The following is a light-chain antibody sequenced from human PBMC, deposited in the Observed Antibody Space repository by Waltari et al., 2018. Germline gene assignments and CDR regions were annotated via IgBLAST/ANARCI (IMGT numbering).Light chain of an antibody. J-gene: IGKJ1*01. V-gene: IGKV2-28*01. Sequence: DIVMTQSPLSLPVTPGEPASIPCRFSQSPLHSNGYNYLDWYLQKPGQSPQLLIYLGSNRASGVPDRFSGSGSGTDFALKISRVEAEDVGVYYCMQALQTPPTFGQGTKVEIK. CDR1: QSPLHSNGYNY. CDR2: LGS. CDR3: MQALQTPPT.